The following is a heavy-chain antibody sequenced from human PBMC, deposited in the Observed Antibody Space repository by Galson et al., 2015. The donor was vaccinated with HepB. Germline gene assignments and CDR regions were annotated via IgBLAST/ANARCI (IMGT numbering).Heavy chain of an antibody. CDR2: ISSSSSYI. J-gene: IGHJ4*02. V-gene: IGHV3-21*01. Sequence: SLRLSCAASGFTFSSYSMNWVRQAPGKGLEWVSSISSSSSYIYYADSVKGRFTISRDNAKNSLYLQMNSLRAEDTAVYYCARVAFGLPDSGSYQAGDYWGQGTLVTVSS. D-gene: IGHD1-26*01. CDR3: ARVAFGLPDSGSYQAGDY. CDR1: GFTFSSYS.